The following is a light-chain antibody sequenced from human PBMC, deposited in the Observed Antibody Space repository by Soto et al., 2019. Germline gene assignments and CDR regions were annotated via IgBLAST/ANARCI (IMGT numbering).Light chain of an antibody. J-gene: IGKJ4*01. V-gene: IGKV1-12*01. CDR2: SAS. CDR1: QAISSW. CDR3: QQARSFPLT. Sequence: DLQVTQSPSSVSASVGDRVTITCRASQAISSWLAWYQQKPGRAPKLLIYSASSLQNGAPSRFTGSGSGTDFTLTITSLQPDDTAIYYCQQARSFPLTFGGGTKVEIK.